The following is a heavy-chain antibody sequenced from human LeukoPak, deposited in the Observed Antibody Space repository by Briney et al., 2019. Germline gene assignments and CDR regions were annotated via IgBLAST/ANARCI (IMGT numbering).Heavy chain of an antibody. CDR1: GFTFSSYR. Sequence: GGSLRLSCAVSGFTFSSYRMGWVRQAPGKGLERVAYIKQDGSDINYVDSVKGRFTISRDNAKNSLYLQMNSLRAGDTAVYYCARYSTGWYFDYWGQGTVVTVSS. CDR2: IKQDGSDI. J-gene: IGHJ4*02. V-gene: IGHV3-7*01. D-gene: IGHD6-19*01. CDR3: ARYSTGWYFDY.